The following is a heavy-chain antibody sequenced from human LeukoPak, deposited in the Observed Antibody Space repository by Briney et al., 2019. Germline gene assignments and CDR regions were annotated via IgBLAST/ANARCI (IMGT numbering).Heavy chain of an antibody. CDR3: ARIPRGSGWSFLDF. CDR2: IQSDGSVQ. V-gene: IGHV3-7*01. J-gene: IGHJ4*02. CDR1: GFSFSSYW. Sequence: GGSLRLSCAASGFSFSSYWMSWVRQAPGKGLEWVANIQSDGSVQHYVDSVKGRLTISRDNAKNSLYLQMNSLRAEDTAVYYCARIPRGSGWSFLDFWGQGTLVTVTS. D-gene: IGHD6-19*01.